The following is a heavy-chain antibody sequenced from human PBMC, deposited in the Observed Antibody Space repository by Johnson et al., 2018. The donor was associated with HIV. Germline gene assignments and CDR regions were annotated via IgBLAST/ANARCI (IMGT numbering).Heavy chain of an antibody. D-gene: IGHD2-15*01. CDR3: ASAWSLGAFDI. Sequence: VQLVESGGGVVRPGGSLRLSCVASGFTLGDHGMSWVRQVPGKGLEWVSDINWSGGSTCYANSLKGRFTISRDNAKNSLYLQMNSRSAEDTAVYYCASAWSLGAFDIWGQGTMVTVSS. CDR1: GFTLGDHG. V-gene: IGHV3-20*04. CDR2: INWSGGST. J-gene: IGHJ3*02.